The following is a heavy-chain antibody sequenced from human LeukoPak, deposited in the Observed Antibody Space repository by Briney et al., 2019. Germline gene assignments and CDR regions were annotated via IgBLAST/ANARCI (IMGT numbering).Heavy chain of an antibody. CDR3: AKASERGVHY. V-gene: IGHV3-30*02. Sequence: SGGSLRLSCAASGFTFSSYGMHWVRQAPGKGLEWVAFIRYDGSNKHYADSVKGRFTISRDNSKNTLYLQMNSLRAEDTAVFYCAKASERGVHYWGQGTLVTVSS. D-gene: IGHD1-1*01. CDR2: IRYDGSNK. CDR1: GFTFSSYG. J-gene: IGHJ4*02.